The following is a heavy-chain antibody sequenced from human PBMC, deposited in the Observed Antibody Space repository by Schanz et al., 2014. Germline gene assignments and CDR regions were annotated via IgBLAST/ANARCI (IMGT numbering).Heavy chain of an antibody. CDR1: GGTFSSFG. D-gene: IGHD2-21*01. CDR2: IIPSLGLA. CDR3: ARDRLECGAECYSVEVFEI. J-gene: IGHJ4*02. Sequence: VQLEQFGAEVKKPGSSVKVSCKASGGTFSSFGINWVRQAPGQGLEWMGRIIPSLGLAKYEQKFQDKVTITADTSTTTAYMELSGLRSEDTAVYYCARDRLECGAECYSVEVFEIWGQGTLXIVSS. V-gene: IGHV1-69*04.